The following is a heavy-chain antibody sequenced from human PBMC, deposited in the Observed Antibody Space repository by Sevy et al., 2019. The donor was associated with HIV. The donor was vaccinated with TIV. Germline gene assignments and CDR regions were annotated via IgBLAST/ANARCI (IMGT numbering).Heavy chain of an antibody. CDR3: AREKTILQGRYGMDV. CDR1: GFTFSTYN. J-gene: IGHJ6*02. V-gene: IGHV3-21*01. CDR2: ISSGRGFI. Sequence: GQSLKISCATSGFTFSTYNMNWLRQAPGKGLEWVSSISSGRGFIFYADSVKGRFTISRDNAKSSLDLQMNSLRAADAAVYYCAREKTILQGRYGMDVWGQGTLVLVSS. D-gene: IGHD3-3*01.